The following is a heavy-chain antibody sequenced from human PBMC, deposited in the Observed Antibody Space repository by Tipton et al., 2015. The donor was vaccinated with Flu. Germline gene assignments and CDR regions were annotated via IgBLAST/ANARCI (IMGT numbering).Heavy chain of an antibody. Sequence: LRLSCAVYGGSFSGYYWSWIRQPPGKGLEWIGEINHSGSTNYSPSLKSRVAISVDTSKNQFSLRLTSVTAADTAVYFCARGLYGSVNYLSHYFDSWGQGTLVTVSS. J-gene: IGHJ4*02. CDR2: INHSGST. V-gene: IGHV4-34*01. D-gene: IGHD3-10*01. CDR1: GGSFSGYY. CDR3: ARGLYGSVNYLSHYFDS.